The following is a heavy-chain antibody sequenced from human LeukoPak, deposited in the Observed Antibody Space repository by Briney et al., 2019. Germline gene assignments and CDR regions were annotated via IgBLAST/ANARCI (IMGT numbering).Heavy chain of an antibody. D-gene: IGHD3-9*01. CDR1: GYTFTYYY. CDR3: ATGYDILTGYYPRVPFDY. J-gene: IGHJ4*02. Sequence: GASVKVSCKVSGYTFTYYYMHWVQQAPGKGLEWMGLVDPEDGETIYAEKFQGRVTITADTSTDTAYMELSSLRSEDTAVYYCATGYDILTGYYPRVPFDYWGQGTLVTVSS. CDR2: VDPEDGET. V-gene: IGHV1-69-2*01.